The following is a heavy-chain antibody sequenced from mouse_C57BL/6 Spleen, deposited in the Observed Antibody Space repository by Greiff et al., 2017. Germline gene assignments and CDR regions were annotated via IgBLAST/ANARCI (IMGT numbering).Heavy chain of an antibody. CDR3: TRLRRYFDY. CDR2: IRLKSDNYAT. Sequence: EVKLVESGGGLVQPGGSMKLSCVASGFTFSNYWMNWVRQSPEKGLEWVAQIRLKSDNYATHYAESVKGRFTISRDDSKSSVYLQMNNLRTEDTGIYYCTRLRRYFDYWGQGTTLTVSS. D-gene: IGHD2-2*01. V-gene: IGHV6-3*01. CDR1: GFTFSNYW. J-gene: IGHJ2*01.